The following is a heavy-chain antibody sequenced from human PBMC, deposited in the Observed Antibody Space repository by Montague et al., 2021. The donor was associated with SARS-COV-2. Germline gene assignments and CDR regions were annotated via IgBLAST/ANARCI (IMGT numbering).Heavy chain of an antibody. J-gene: IGHJ4*02. D-gene: IGHD4-11*01. Sequence: SLRLSCAASEFSFSTDWMSWVRQAPGKGLEWVANINGDGSAKSYVDSVKGRFTISRDNANNSLYLQMNSLRAEDTAVYYCARDSYTKGDYWGQGTLVSVSS. CDR1: EFSFSTDW. CDR2: INGDGSAK. V-gene: IGHV3-7*03. CDR3: ARDSYTKGDY.